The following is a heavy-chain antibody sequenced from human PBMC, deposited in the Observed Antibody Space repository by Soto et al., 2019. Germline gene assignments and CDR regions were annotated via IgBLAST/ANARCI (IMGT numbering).Heavy chain of an antibody. Sequence: QLQLQESGPGLVKPSETLSLTCTVSGGSISSSSYYWGWIRQPPGKGLEWIGSIYYSGSTYYNPSLRSRVTITVDTSKNQFSLKLSSGTAADTAVYYCARWAAAGTKRGAYYYYGMDVWGQGTTVTVSS. CDR3: ARWAAAGTKRGAYYYYGMDV. CDR2: IYYSGST. J-gene: IGHJ6*02. CDR1: GGSISSSSYY. V-gene: IGHV4-39*01. D-gene: IGHD6-13*01.